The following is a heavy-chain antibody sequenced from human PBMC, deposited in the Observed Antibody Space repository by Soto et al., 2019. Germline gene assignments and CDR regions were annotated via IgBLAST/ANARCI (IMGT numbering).Heavy chain of an antibody. CDR2: IYPGDSDT. D-gene: IGHD1-1*01. CDR3: ARHSGGTKEKYYYYYMDV. CDR1: GYSFTSYW. Sequence: GESLKISCKGSGYSFTSYWIGWVRQMPGKGLEWMGIIYPGDSDTRYSPSSQGQVTISADKSIRTAYLQWSSLKASDTAMYYCARHSGGTKEKYYYYYMDVWGRGTTVTVSS. J-gene: IGHJ6*03. V-gene: IGHV5-51*01.